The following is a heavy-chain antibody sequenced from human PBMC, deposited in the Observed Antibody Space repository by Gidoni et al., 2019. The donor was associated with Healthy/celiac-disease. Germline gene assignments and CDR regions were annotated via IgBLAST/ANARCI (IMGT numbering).Heavy chain of an antibody. Sequence: QVQLVQSGAEVKKPGSSVKVSCHASGGTFSSYSISWVRQAPGQGLEWMGGIIPIFGTANYAQKFQGRVTITADKSTSTAYMELSSLRSEDTAVYYCARDGSRYYYDSSGYYLYYFDYWGQGTLVTVSS. J-gene: IGHJ4*02. CDR2: IIPIFGTA. CDR3: ARDGSRYYYDSSGYYLYYFDY. V-gene: IGHV1-69*06. D-gene: IGHD3-22*01. CDR1: GGTFSSYS.